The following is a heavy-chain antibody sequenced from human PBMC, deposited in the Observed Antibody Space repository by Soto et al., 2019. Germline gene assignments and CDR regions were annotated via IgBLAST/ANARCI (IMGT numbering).Heavy chain of an antibody. D-gene: IGHD2-15*01. CDR2: ITADGGA. V-gene: IGHV3-23*01. CDR1: GFTFRGHA. J-gene: IGHJ3*02. CDR3: APHVSCAGGSCQYDAFAI. Sequence: EVRVLESGGDLVQPGGSLRLSCEGAGFTFRGHAMTWIRQAPGKGPDWVSTITADGGAYYADSVKGRFAMSRDASERTLYLQMNMRGVEDTAAYDCAPHVSCAGGSCQYDAFAIRAQGAVGTGSS.